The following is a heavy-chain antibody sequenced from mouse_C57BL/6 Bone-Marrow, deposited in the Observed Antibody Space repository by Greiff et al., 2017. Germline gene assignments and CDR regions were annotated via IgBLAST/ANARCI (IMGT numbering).Heavy chain of an antibody. D-gene: IGHD3-2*02. J-gene: IGHJ4*01. V-gene: IGHV1-69*01. CDR3: ARYSSGYCAMDY. CDR2: IDPSDSYT. CDR1: GYTFTSYW. Sequence: QVQLQQPGAELVMPGASVKLSCKASGYTFTSYWMHWVKQRPGQGLEWIGEIDPSDSYTNYNQKLKGKSTLTVDKSSRTAYMQLSSLTSEDAAVYYCARYSSGYCAMDYWGQGTSVTVSS.